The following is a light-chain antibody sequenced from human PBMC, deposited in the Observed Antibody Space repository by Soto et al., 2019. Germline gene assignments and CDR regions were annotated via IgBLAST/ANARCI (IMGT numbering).Light chain of an antibody. CDR1: ERLFGF. Sequence: DIVLTQSPATLSVSPGDRVTLSCRASERLFGFLAWYQQKPGQAPRLLMYGVSTRATGIPARFSGGGSATDFTPTISCLKSEHSAFYFCQSYHDWPFASGLGTRLEI. V-gene: IGKV3-15*01. CDR2: GVS. CDR3: QSYHDWPFA. J-gene: IGKJ2*01.